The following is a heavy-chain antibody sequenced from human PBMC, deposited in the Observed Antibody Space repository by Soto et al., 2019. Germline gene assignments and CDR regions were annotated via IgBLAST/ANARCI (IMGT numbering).Heavy chain of an antibody. CDR3: ARHETRHGDYDY. CDR2: LHYSGST. J-gene: IGHJ4*02. Sequence: SETLCLTCTVSGDSISSYYWSWIRQPPGKGLEWIGYLHYSGSTNYNPSLKSRVTISVDTSKNQFSLRLSSVTAADSAVYYCARHETRHGDYDYWGQGTLVTVSS. CDR1: GDSISSYY. D-gene: IGHD4-17*01. V-gene: IGHV4-59*08.